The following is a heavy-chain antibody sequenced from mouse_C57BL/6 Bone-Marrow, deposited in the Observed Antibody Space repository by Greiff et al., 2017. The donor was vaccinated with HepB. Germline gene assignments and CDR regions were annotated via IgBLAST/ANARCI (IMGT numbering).Heavy chain of an antibody. CDR3: ARDGYYQYYFDY. V-gene: IGHV5-9*01. Sequence: EVQGVESGGGLVKPGGSLKLSCAASGFTFSSYTMSWVRQTPEKRLEWVATISGGGGNTYYPDSVKGRFTISRDNAKNTLYLQMSSLRSEDTALYYCARDGYYQYYFDYWGQGTTLTVSS. CDR1: GFTFSSYT. D-gene: IGHD2-3*01. J-gene: IGHJ2*01. CDR2: ISGGGGNT.